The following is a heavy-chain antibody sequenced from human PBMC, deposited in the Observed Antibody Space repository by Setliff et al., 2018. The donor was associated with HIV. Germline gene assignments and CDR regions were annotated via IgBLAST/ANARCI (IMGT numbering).Heavy chain of an antibody. J-gene: IGHJ4*02. CDR1: GGSVSSSTTYY. CDR2: RYYTGSS. CDR3: ARHSGCWNYYLDY. D-gene: IGHD1-7*01. Sequence: PSETLSLTCTVSGGSVSSSTTYYWGWIRQPPGKGLEWIGSRYYTGSSYYNPSLKSRVTISVDTSKNQISLKVNSVTATDTAVYYCARHSGCWNYYLDYWGQGTLVTVSS. V-gene: IGHV4-39*01.